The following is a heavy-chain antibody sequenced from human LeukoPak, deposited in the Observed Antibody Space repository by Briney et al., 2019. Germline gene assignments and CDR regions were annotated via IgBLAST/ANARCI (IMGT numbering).Heavy chain of an antibody. CDR1: GYTFTSYG. Sequence: GASVKVSCKASGYTFTSYGISWVRQAPGQGLEWMGWISAYNGNTNYAQKLQGRVTMTTDTSTSTAYMELRSLRSGDTAVYYCARSRPYSGYDDFDYWGQGTLVTVSS. CDR3: ARSRPYSGYDDFDY. J-gene: IGHJ4*02. D-gene: IGHD5-12*01. V-gene: IGHV1-18*01. CDR2: ISAYNGNT.